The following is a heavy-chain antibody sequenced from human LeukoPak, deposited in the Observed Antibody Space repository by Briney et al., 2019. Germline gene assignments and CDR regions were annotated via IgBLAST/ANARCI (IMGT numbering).Heavy chain of an antibody. CDR2: IYYSGST. CDR1: GGSISSYY. CDR3: ARQGYSAYEILDY. D-gene: IGHD5-12*01. V-gene: IGHV4-59*08. J-gene: IGHJ4*02. Sequence: SETLSLTCTVSGGSISSYYWSWIRQPPGKGLEWIGYIYYSGSTNYSASLKRRVTISVDTSKNQFSLKLSSVTAADTAVYYCARQGYSAYEILDYWGQGTLVTVSS.